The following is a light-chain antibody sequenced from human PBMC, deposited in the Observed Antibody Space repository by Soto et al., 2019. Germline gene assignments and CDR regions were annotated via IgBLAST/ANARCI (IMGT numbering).Light chain of an antibody. CDR2: GIS. V-gene: IGKV3-20*01. J-gene: IGKJ2*01. Sequence: EIVLTQSPGTLSLSPGERATLSCRASQSVANNYLAWYQQKPGQAPRLLIYGISSRATGVPDRFSGGGSGTDFTLTISRLESEDFAVYYCQQYGSSHPLYTFGQGTKLEIK. CDR3: QQYGSSHPLYT. CDR1: QSVANNY.